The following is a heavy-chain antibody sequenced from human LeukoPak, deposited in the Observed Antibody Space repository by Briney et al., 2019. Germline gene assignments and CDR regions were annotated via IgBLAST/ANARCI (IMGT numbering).Heavy chain of an antibody. J-gene: IGHJ4*02. CDR1: GGSFSGYY. CDR3: ARSEGIAAKGAFDY. D-gene: IGHD6-13*01. CDR2: INHRGST. V-gene: IGHV4-34*01. Sequence: SETLSLTCAVDGGSFSGYYWSWIRQPPGKGLEWIGEINHRGSTDYNPSLKSRVTISVDTSKNQFSLKLSSVTAADTAVYYCARSEGIAAKGAFDYWGQGTLVTVSS.